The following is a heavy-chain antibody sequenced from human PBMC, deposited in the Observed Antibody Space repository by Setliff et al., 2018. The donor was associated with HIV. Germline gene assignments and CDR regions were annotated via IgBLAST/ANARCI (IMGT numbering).Heavy chain of an antibody. CDR3: AREGGYYGSGSSHYFDY. CDR2: IIPILGIA. D-gene: IGHD3-10*01. CDR1: GGTFSSYA. Sequence: SVKVSCKASGGTFSSYAISWVRQAPGQRLEWMGGIIPILGIANYAQKFQGRVTITADESTSTAYMELSSLRSEDTAVYYCAREGGYYGSGSSHYFDYWGQGTLVTVSS. J-gene: IGHJ4*02. V-gene: IGHV1-69*10.